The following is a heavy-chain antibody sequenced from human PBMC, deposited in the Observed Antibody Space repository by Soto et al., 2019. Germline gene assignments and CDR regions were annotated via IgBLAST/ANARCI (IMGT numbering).Heavy chain of an antibody. D-gene: IGHD1-1*01. CDR1: GYTVTRCG. J-gene: IGHJ4*02. CDR3: ARPIHRDNVDN. CDR2: MNAKSGNT. Sequence: ATVKVSCKASGYTVTRCGINWVREATGEGLEWVGWMNAKSGNTGCVQKFQGSDTMTRNTSLITAYMELSSLRAEDTAVDYGARPIHRDNVDNWVQGPLVTVPA. V-gene: IGHV1-8*01.